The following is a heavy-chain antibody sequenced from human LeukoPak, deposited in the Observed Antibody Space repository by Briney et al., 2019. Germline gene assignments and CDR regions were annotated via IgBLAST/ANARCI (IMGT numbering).Heavy chain of an antibody. CDR2: IKGDGSI. V-gene: IGHV3-74*01. D-gene: IGHD5-24*01. CDR3: ARARDGYNYLYFDY. J-gene: IGHJ4*02. CDR1: GVTFRSYL. Sequence: PGGSLRISFAASGVTFRSYLMHWGRQALSQGPLWFSRIKGDGSISYADSVKGRFTISRDNAKNTLYLQMNSLRAEDTAVYYCARARDGYNYLYFDYWGQGSLVTVSS.